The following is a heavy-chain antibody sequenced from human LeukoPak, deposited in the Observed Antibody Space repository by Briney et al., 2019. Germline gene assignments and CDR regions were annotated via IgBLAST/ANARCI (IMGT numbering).Heavy chain of an antibody. CDR3: ARRNDFGI. V-gene: IGHV4-59*08. Sequence: PSETLSLTCTVSGGSISGDHWNWIRQPPGKGLEWIGYIYYSGSTNYNPSLKSRATISIDTSKNQFSLKLTSVIAADTAVYYCARRNDFGIWGQGTMVTVSS. CDR2: IYYSGST. J-gene: IGHJ3*02. CDR1: GGSISGDH.